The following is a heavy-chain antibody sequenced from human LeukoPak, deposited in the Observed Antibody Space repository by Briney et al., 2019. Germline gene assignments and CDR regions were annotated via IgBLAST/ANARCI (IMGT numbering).Heavy chain of an antibody. J-gene: IGHJ4*02. D-gene: IGHD6-19*01. V-gene: IGHV3-49*04. Sequence: PGLSLRLSCTASGFTFGDYAMSWVRQAPGKGLEWVGFIRSKTYGGTTEYAASVKGRFTISRDDSKSIAYLQMNSLKAEDTAVYYCTREGGWTYYYDNWGQGTLVTVSS. CDR2: IRSKTYGGTT. CDR1: GFTFGDYA. CDR3: TREGGWTYYYDN.